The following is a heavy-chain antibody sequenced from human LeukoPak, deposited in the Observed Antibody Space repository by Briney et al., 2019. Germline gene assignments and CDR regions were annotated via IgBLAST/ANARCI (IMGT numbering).Heavy chain of an antibody. Sequence: PSETLSLTCTVSGDSISTSNSYWGWIRQPPGKGLEWIGSIYYSGNTYYNASLKSRVTISVDTSKNQFSLKLTSVTAADTAVYYCAREKEPYYYGSGSYYTRWFDPWGQGTLVTVSS. CDR3: AREKEPYYYGSGSYYTRWFDP. D-gene: IGHD3-10*01. CDR2: IYYSGNT. J-gene: IGHJ5*02. CDR1: GDSISTSNSY. V-gene: IGHV4-39*02.